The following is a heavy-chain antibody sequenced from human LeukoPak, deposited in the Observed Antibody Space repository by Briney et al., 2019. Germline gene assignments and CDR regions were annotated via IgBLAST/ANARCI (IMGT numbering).Heavy chain of an antibody. CDR2: INHSGST. D-gene: IGHD3-10*01. CDR3: ARKRWPKHTGEFDY. V-gene: IGHV4-39*07. Sequence: PSETLSLTCTVSGGSISSSSYYWGWIRQPPGKGLEWIGEINHSGSTNYNPSLKSRVTISVDTSKNQFSLKLSSVTAADTAVYYCARKRWPKHTGEFDYWGQGTLVTVSS. CDR1: GGSISSSSYY. J-gene: IGHJ4*02.